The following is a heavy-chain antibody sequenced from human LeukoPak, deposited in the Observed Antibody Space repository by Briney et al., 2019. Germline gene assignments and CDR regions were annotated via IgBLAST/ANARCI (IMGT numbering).Heavy chain of an antibody. CDR1: GDSIRTYY. V-gene: IGHV4-59*12. D-gene: IGHD3-22*01. CDR2: IYYSGTT. J-gene: IGHJ4*02. Sequence: PSETLSLTCTVSGDSIRTYYWSWIRQPPGKGLEWIGYIYYSGTTDYNPSLESRVTLSLDTSKNQFSLKLSSVTAADTAVYYCASGLVVKQLDFWGQGSLDRVSS. CDR3: ASGLVVKQLDF.